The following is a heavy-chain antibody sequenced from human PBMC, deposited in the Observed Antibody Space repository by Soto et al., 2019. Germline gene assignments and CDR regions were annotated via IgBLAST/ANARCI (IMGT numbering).Heavy chain of an antibody. D-gene: IGHD6-19*01. CDR1: GFTVSSNY. Sequence: HPGGSLRLSCAPSGFTVSSNYMSWVRQAPGKGLEWVSVIYSGGSTYYADSVKGRFTISRDNSKNTLYLQMNSLRAEDTDVYYCAREYDSGLDYWGQGTLVTVSS. CDR2: IYSGGST. V-gene: IGHV3-53*01. CDR3: AREYDSGLDY. J-gene: IGHJ4*02.